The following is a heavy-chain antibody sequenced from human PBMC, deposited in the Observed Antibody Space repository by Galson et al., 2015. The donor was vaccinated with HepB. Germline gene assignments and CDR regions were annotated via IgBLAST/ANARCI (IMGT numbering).Heavy chain of an antibody. CDR3: AKGGTTITVGIDY. D-gene: IGHD2/OR15-2a*01. J-gene: IGHJ4*02. CDR1: GFTFGNYA. Sequence: LRLSCAASGFTFGNYAMSWVRQAPGKGLEWVSTMSASGGSTNYADSVKGRFTISRDNSKNTLYLQMNSLRAEDTAVYYCAKGGTTITVGIDYWGQGTLVTVSS. CDR2: MSASGGST. V-gene: IGHV3-23*01.